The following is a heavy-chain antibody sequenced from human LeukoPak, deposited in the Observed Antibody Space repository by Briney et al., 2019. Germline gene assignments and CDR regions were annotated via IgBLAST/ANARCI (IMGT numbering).Heavy chain of an antibody. V-gene: IGHV3-30*18. CDR1: GFTFSSYG. D-gene: IGHD2-2*02. CDR2: ISYDGSNK. CDR3: AKGVRGCSSTRCYILDFDY. Sequence: GGSLRLPCAASGFTFSSYGMHWVRQAPGKGLEWVAVISYDGSNKYYADSVKGRFTISRDNSKNTLYLQMNSLRAEDTAVYYCAKGVRGCSSTRCYILDFDYWGQGTLVTVSS. J-gene: IGHJ4*02.